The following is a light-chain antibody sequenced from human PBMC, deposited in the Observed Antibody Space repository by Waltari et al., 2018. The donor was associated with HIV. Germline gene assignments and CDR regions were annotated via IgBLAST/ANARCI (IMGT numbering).Light chain of an antibody. V-gene: IGLV2-8*01. CDR1: SSDGGGYNY. J-gene: IGLJ2*01. Sequence: QSALTQPPSASGSPGQSVTISCTGTSSDGGGYNYVSWYQQHPGKAPKLMIDEVFKRPSGVPDRFSGSKSGNTASLTVSGLQAEDEADYYCSSYAGTNNHVVFGGGTKLTVL. CDR2: EVF. CDR3: SSYAGTNNHVV.